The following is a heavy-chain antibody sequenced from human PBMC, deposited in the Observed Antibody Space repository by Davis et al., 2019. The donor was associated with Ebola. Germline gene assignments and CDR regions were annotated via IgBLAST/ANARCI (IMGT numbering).Heavy chain of an antibody. Sequence: AASVKVSCKASGYTFTSYDINWVRQATGQGPEWMGWISAYNGNTNYAQKLQGRVTMTTDTSTSTAYMELRSLRSDDTAVYYCAREAHQPLRYFDWSRPNWFDPWGQGTLVTVSS. CDR3: AREAHQPLRYFDWSRPNWFDP. CDR2: ISAYNGNT. V-gene: IGHV1-18*01. J-gene: IGHJ5*02. D-gene: IGHD3-9*01. CDR1: GYTFTSYD.